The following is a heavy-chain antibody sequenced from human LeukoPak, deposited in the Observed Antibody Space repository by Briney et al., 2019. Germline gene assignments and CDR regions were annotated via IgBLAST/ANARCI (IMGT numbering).Heavy chain of an antibody. CDR3: ARCWVPDFWSGSDAFDI. V-gene: IGHV4-34*01. Sequence: PSETLSLTCAVYGGSFSGYYWSWIRQPPGKGLEWIGEINHGGSTNYNPSLKSRVTISVDTSKNQFSLKLSSVTAADTAVYYCARCWVPDFWSGSDAFDIWGQGTMVTVSS. D-gene: IGHD3-3*01. CDR2: INHGGST. J-gene: IGHJ3*02. CDR1: GGSFSGYY.